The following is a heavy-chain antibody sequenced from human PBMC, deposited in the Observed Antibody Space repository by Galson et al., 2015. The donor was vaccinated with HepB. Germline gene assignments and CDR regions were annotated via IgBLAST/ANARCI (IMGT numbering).Heavy chain of an antibody. D-gene: IGHD2-8*01. Sequence: PALVKPTQTLTLTCTFSGFSLSTSGMCVSWIRQPPGKALEWLARIDWDDDKYYSTSLKTRLTISKDTSKNQVVLTMTNMDPVDTATYYCARSRGMVYAIGGSPYYYYGMDVWGQGTTVTVSS. CDR2: IDWDDDK. V-gene: IGHV2-70*11. J-gene: IGHJ6*02. CDR1: GFSLSTSGMC. CDR3: ARSRGMVYAIGGSPYYYYGMDV.